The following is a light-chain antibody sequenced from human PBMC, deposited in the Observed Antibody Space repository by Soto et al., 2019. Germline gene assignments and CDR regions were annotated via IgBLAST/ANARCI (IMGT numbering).Light chain of an antibody. J-gene: IGLJ3*02. V-gene: IGLV2-23*01. CDR3: LSYAGTRIYWV. CDR1: SSDVGSYNL. Sequence: QSVLTQPASVSGSPGQSIAISRTGTSSDVGSYNLISWYQQHPGTAPKLIVYEGTKRPSGVSDRFSGSKSGNTASLTISGLQAADEADYYCLSYAGTRIYWVFGGGTKLTVL. CDR2: EGT.